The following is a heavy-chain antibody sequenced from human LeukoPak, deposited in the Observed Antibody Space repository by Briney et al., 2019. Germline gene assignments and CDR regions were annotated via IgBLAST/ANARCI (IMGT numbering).Heavy chain of an antibody. V-gene: IGHV1-69*05. CDR2: IIPIFGTA. J-gene: IGHJ5*02. CDR1: GGTFSSYA. CDR3: ARGEGKVTTFAGWFDP. Sequence: SSVKVSCKASGGTFSSYAISWVRQAPGQGLEWMGRIIPIFGTANYAQKFQGRVTITTDESTSTAYMELSSLRSEDTAVYYCARGEGKVTTFAGWFDPWGQGTLVSVSS. D-gene: IGHD4-17*01.